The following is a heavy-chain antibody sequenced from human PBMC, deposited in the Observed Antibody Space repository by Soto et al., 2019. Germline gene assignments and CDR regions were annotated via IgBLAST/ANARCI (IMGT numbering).Heavy chain of an antibody. CDR2: INSDGSST. CDR1: GFTFSSYW. V-gene: IGHV3-74*01. CDR3: ARDSRGVAAAGTGAFDI. J-gene: IGHJ3*02. D-gene: IGHD6-13*01. Sequence: GGSLRLSCAASGFTFSSYWMHWVRQAPGKGLVWVSRINSDGSSTSYADSVKGRFTISRDNAKNTLYLQMNSLRAEDTAVYYCARDSRGVAAAGTGAFDIWGQGTMVTVSS.